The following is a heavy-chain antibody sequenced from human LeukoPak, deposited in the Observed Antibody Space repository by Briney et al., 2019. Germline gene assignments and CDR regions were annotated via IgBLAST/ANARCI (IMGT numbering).Heavy chain of an antibody. CDR2: IIPIFGTA. Sequence: GASVKVSCKASGGTFSSYAISWVRQAPGQGLEWMGGIIPIFGTANYAQKLQDRVTMTTDTSTSTAYMELRSLRSDDTAVYYCARRGPNYGDYEGAWFDPWGQGTLVTVSS. D-gene: IGHD4-17*01. CDR1: GGTFSSYA. V-gene: IGHV1-69*05. CDR3: ARRGPNYGDYEGAWFDP. J-gene: IGHJ5*02.